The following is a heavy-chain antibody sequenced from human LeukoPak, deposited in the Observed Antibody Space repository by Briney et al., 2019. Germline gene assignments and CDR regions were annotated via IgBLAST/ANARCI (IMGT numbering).Heavy chain of an antibody. V-gene: IGHV5-51*01. Sequence: GESLKISCKGSGYRFNAYWIAWVRQMPGKGLEWMGIIYPDDSDTRYSPSFQGQVTISADKSVRTAYLQWSSLKASDTAMYYCARRGKNYYGSGTYYWGQGTLVTVSS. CDR2: IYPDDSDT. D-gene: IGHD3-10*01. J-gene: IGHJ4*02. CDR3: ARRGKNYYGSGTYY. CDR1: GYRFNAYW.